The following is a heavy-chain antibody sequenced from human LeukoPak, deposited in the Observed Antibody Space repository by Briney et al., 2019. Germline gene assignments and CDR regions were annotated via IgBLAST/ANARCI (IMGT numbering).Heavy chain of an antibody. CDR3: VRSPSNFDAFDI. J-gene: IGHJ3*02. Sequence: PGGALRLSCAASGVTFSPYGMHWVRRAPGKGVVWVSRVDSGGANTNYADSVKGRFTISRDNAKNTLYLQMSSLRVEDTAVYYCVRSPSNFDAFDIWGQGTIVTVSS. CDR2: VDSGGANT. CDR1: GVTFSPYG. D-gene: IGHD4-11*01. V-gene: IGHV3-74*01.